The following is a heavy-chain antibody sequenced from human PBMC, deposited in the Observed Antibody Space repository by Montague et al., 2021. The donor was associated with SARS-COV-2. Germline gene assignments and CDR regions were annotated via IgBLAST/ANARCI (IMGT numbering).Heavy chain of an antibody. CDR2: IWYDGSNK. CDR3: AKESVWGAFDI. D-gene: IGHD3-16*01. J-gene: IGHJ3*02. Sequence: SLRLSCAASGFTFSSYGMHWVRQAPGKGLEWAAVIWYDGSNKYYADSVKGRFTISRDNSKNTLYLQMNSLRAEDSAVYYCAKESVWGAFDIWGQGTMVTVSS. CDR1: GFTFSSYG. V-gene: IGHV3-33*06.